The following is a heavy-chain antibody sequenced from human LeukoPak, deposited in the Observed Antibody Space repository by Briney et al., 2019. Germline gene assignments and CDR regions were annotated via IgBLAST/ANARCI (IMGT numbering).Heavy chain of an antibody. CDR3: ARVKMGATVTTFHYYCMDV. CDR2: ITSSSSHI. D-gene: IGHD4-11*01. Sequence: GGSLRLSCAASGFTFSHYSVDWVRQAPGKGLERVASITSSSSHIYYADSVKGRFTISRDNAKNALYLQMNSLRAEDTAIYYCARVKMGATVTTFHYYCMDVWGVGTTVTVSS. J-gene: IGHJ6*03. V-gene: IGHV3-21*01. CDR1: GFTFSHYS.